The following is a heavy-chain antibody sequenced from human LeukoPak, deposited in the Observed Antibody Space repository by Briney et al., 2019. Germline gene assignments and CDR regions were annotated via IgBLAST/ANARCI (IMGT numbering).Heavy chain of an antibody. D-gene: IGHD2-2*01. V-gene: IGHV4-39*01. CDR2: IYYSGST. CDR1: GGSISSSSYY. J-gene: IGHJ4*02. CDR3: ARQLGYCSSTSCYADKVDY. Sequence: SETLSLTCTASGGSISSSSYYWGWIRQPPGKGLEWIGSIYYSGSTYYNPSLKSRVTISADTSKNQFSLKLSSVTAADTAVYYCARQLGYCSSTSCYADKVDYWGQGTLVTVSS.